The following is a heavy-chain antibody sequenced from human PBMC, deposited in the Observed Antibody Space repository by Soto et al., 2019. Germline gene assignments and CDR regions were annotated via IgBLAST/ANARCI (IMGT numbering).Heavy chain of an antibody. D-gene: IGHD3-10*01. Sequence: SETLSLTCTVSGGSISSYYWSWIRQPPGKGLEWIGYIYYSGSTNYNPSLKSRVTISVDTSKNQFSLKLSSVTAADTAVYYCARAGMVRGVYYYYGMDVWGQGTTVTVS. J-gene: IGHJ6*02. CDR2: IYYSGST. CDR3: ARAGMVRGVYYYYGMDV. CDR1: GGSISSYY. V-gene: IGHV4-59*01.